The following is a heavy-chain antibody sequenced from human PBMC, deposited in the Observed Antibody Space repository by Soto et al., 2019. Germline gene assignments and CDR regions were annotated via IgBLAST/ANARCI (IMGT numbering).Heavy chain of an antibody. CDR1: GYTFTSYG. Sequence: QVQLVQSGAEVKKPGASVKVSCKASGYTFTSYGISWVRQAPGQGLEWMGWISAYNGNTNYAQKLQGRVTMTTDTSTSTAYIELRSLRSDDTAVYYCARDDEEGYSYGVGWFDPWGQGTLVTVSS. CDR3: ARDDEEGYSYGVGWFDP. V-gene: IGHV1-18*04. J-gene: IGHJ5*02. D-gene: IGHD5-18*01. CDR2: ISAYNGNT.